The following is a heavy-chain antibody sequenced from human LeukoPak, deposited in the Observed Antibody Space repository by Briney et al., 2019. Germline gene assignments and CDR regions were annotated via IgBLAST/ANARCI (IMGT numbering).Heavy chain of an antibody. CDR2: ISGSGGST. CDR1: GFTFSSYA. V-gene: IGHV3-23*01. J-gene: IGHJ4*02. D-gene: IGHD2-15*01. Sequence: QTGGPLRLSCAASGFTFSSYAMSWVRQAPGKGLEWVSAISGSGGSTYYADSVKGRFTISRDNSENTLYLQMNSLRAEDTAVYYCAKDGVVVAAYFFDYWGQGTLVTVSS. CDR3: AKDGVVVAAYFFDY.